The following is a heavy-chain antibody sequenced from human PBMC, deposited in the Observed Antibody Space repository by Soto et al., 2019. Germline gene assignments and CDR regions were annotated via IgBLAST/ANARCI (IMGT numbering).Heavy chain of an antibody. D-gene: IGHD1-1*01. J-gene: IGHJ5*02. Sequence: QLQLQESGSGLVRPSQTLSLTCAVSGGSISSGGYSWNWIRQPPGKGLEWIGYIYHSGSTLYNPSLKSRVTISVDKSKNQFLLKPTSVTAADTAVYYCARDQLEGNWFDPWGQGTLVTVSS. V-gene: IGHV4-30-2*01. CDR1: GGSISSGGYS. CDR3: ARDQLEGNWFDP. CDR2: IYHSGST.